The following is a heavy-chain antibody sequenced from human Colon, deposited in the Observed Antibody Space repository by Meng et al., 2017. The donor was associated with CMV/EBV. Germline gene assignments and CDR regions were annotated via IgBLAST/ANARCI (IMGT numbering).Heavy chain of an antibody. CDR3: AKSLGITIFGVVIDRPRNYGMDV. V-gene: IGHV3-48*03. D-gene: IGHD3-3*01. CDR1: GLTLSSYE. Sequence: GESLKISCAASGLTLSSYEMNWVRQAPGKGLEWVSYISSTGSTIYYADSVKGRFTISRDNAKNSLYLQMNSLRAEDTAVYYCAKSLGITIFGVVIDRPRNYGMDVWGQGTTVTVSS. CDR2: ISSTGSTI. J-gene: IGHJ6*02.